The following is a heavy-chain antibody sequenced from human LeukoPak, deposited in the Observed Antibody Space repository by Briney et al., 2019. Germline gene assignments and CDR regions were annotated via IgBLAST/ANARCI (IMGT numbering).Heavy chain of an antibody. J-gene: IGHJ6*02. CDR2: ISSSGSTI. CDR1: GFTFSDYH. CDR3: ARDPSNYYYYGMDV. Sequence: GGSLRLSCAASGFTFSDYHMSWIRQAPGRGLEWGSYISSSGSTIYYADSVKGRFTISRDNAKNSLYLQMNSLRAEDTAVYYCARDPSNYYYYGMDVWGQGTTVTVSS. V-gene: IGHV3-11*01.